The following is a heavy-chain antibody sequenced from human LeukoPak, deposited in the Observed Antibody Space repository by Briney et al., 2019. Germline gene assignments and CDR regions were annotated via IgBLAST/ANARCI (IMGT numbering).Heavy chain of an antibody. Sequence: SETLSLTCTVSGGSISSSSYHWGWIRQPPGKGLEWIGSIYYSGSTYYNPSLKSRVTISVDTSKNQFSLKLSSVTAADTAVYYCARVSRDGYNYVQIDYWGQGTLVTVSS. CDR2: IYYSGST. J-gene: IGHJ4*02. CDR3: ARVSRDGYNYVQIDY. CDR1: GGSISSSSYH. V-gene: IGHV4-39*07. D-gene: IGHD5-24*01.